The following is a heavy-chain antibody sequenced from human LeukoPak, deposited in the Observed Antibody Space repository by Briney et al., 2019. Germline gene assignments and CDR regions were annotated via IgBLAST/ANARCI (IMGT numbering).Heavy chain of an antibody. V-gene: IGHV3-23*01. CDR3: AKVKGYFPNVFDI. J-gene: IGHJ3*02. Sequence: PAGGSLRLSCAASGFTFSSYAMSWVRQAPGRGLEWVSVITGSGGSTYYADSLKGRFTISRDNSKNTLYLQMNSLRAEDTAVYYCAKVKGYFPNVFDIWGQGTMVTVSP. D-gene: IGHD2-15*01. CDR2: ITGSGGST. CDR1: GFTFSSYA.